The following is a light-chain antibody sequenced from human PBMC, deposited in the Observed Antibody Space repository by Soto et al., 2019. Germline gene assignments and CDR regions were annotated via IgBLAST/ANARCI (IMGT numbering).Light chain of an antibody. CDR2: YDS. J-gene: IGLJ2*01. CDR3: QVWDRSKDRDVG. V-gene: IGLV3-21*04. CDR1: NIGSKS. Sequence: SYELTQPPSVSVAPGKTARITCGGNNIGSKSVHWYQQKPGQAPVLVIYYDSDRPSGIPERFSGSNSGNTATLTISRVEAGDEADYYCQVWDRSKDRDVGFGGGTKLTVL.